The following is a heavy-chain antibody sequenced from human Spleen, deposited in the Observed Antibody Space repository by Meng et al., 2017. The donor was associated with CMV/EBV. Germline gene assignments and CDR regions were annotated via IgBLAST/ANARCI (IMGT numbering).Heavy chain of an antibody. CDR3: ARGRAIFGVVILDY. D-gene: IGHD3-3*01. CDR2: IYYSGST. Sequence: ESAPALVKPSETLSPSCPVPGGSISSSSYYWGWIRQPPGKGLEWIGSIYYSGSTYYHPSLKSRVTISVDTSKNQFSLKLSSVTAADTAVYYCARGRAIFGVVILDYWGQGTLVTVSS. J-gene: IGHJ4*02. CDR1: GGSISSSSYY. V-gene: IGHV4-39*07.